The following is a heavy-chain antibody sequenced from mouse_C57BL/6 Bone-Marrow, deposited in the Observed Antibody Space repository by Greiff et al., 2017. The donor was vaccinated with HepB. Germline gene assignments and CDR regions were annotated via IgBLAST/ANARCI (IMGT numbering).Heavy chain of an antibody. CDR3: AVYDGSTPRAMDY. Sequence: QVQLQQSGPELVKPGASVKISCKASGYAFSSSWMNWVKQRPGKGLEWIGRIYPGDGDTNYNGKFKGKATLTADKSSSTAYMQLSSLTSEDSAVYFCAVYDGSTPRAMDYWGQGTSVTVSS. CDR2: IYPGDGDT. J-gene: IGHJ4*01. CDR1: GYAFSSSW. V-gene: IGHV1-82*01. D-gene: IGHD1-1*01.